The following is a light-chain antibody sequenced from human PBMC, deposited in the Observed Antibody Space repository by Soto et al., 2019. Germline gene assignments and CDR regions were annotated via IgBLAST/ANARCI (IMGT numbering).Light chain of an antibody. Sequence: QSALTQPASVSGSPGQSITISCIGTSSDVGGYNYVSWYQQHPGKAPKLMIYEVSNRPSGVSNRFSGSKSGNTASLTISGLQAEDEDDYYCNSYTTSNTLNWVFGGGTKLTVL. CDR1: SSDVGGYNY. CDR3: NSYTTSNTLNWV. CDR2: EVS. J-gene: IGLJ3*02. V-gene: IGLV2-14*01.